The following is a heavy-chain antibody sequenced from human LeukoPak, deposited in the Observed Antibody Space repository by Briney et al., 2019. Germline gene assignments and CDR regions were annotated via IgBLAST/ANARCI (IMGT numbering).Heavy chain of an antibody. V-gene: IGHV5-51*01. CDR1: GYSFPSYW. Sequence: GESLKIPCKGSGYSFPSYWIDWVRQMPGKGLEWMGIIYPGDSDTRYSPSFQGQVTISADQSISTASLQWSSLKASDTAMYYCARPRRDGKSNAFDIWGQGTMVTVSS. CDR3: ARPRRDGKSNAFDI. J-gene: IGHJ3*02. D-gene: IGHD5-24*01. CDR2: IYPGDSDT.